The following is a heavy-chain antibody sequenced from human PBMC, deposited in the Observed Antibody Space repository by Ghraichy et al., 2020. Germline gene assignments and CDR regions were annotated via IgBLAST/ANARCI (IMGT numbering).Heavy chain of an antibody. J-gene: IGHJ3*02. V-gene: IGHV4-38-2*02. CDR1: GYSISSGYY. CDR3: ARDPYFSPIVVVPPHAFDI. Sequence: SVTLSLTCAVSGYSISSGYYWGWIRQPPGKGLEWIRSIYHSGSTYYNPSLKSRVTISVDTSKNQFSLKLSSVTAADTAVYYCARDPYFSPIVVVPPHAFDIWGQGTMVTVSS. D-gene: IGHD2-2*01. CDR2: IYHSGST.